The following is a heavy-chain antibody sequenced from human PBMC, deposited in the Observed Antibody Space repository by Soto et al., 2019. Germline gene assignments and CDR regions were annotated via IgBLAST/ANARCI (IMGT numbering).Heavy chain of an antibody. Sequence: SEPLSLTCAVYGGSFSGHYWSWIRQSPGKGLEWIGEINRSGSSGSTNYNPSLKSRVTILVDTSKYQFSLKLKSVTAADTSVYSCARGERNGWYFDLRGRGTTVSVSS. D-gene: IGHD6-19*01. J-gene: IGHJ4*02. CDR1: GGSFSGHY. CDR2: INRSGSSGST. CDR3: ARGERNGWYFDL. V-gene: IGHV4-34*01.